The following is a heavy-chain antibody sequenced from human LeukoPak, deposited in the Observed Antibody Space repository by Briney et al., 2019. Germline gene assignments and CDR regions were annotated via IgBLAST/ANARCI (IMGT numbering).Heavy chain of an antibody. CDR2: INWNGGST. D-gene: IGHD3-3*01. CDR3: AKCAKTPDGGSGWCNWFDA. V-gene: IGHV3-20*04. J-gene: IGHJ5*02. CDR1: GFTFDDYG. Sequence: RPGGSLRLSCAASGFTFDDYGMSWVRQAPGKGLEWVSGINWNGGSTGYADSVKGRFTISRDNSRNTLYLQLNSLRAEDTALYYCAKCAKTPDGGSGWCNWFDAWGQGTLVTVSS.